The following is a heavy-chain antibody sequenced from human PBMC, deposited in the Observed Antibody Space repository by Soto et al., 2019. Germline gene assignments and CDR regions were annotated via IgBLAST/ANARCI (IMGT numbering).Heavy chain of an antibody. V-gene: IGHV4-59*08. Sequence: QVQLQESGPGLVKPSETLSLTCTVSGGSISGYCWSWVRQPPGKGLEWIGYICDTGTTNYNPSLKSRVTMSIDTSKNQFSLKLSSVTAADTAVYYCARPRMPGYIYGWVYWGQGTLVTVSS. CDR3: ARPRMPGYIYGWVY. D-gene: IGHD5-18*01. CDR1: GGSISGYC. J-gene: IGHJ4*02. CDR2: ICDTGTT.